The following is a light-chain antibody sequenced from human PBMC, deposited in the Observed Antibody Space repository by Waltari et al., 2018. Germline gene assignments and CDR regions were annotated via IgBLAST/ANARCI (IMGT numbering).Light chain of an antibody. Sequence: SFELTQPPSVSVSPGHPATITCSGAILGQKNSCWYQQKPGQSPVLVIYEDNKRPSGIPERFSGSNSGNTATLTISGTQSLDEADYYCQAWDSNTVFGGGTKLTVL. CDR3: QAWDSNTV. CDR1: ILGQKN. CDR2: EDN. J-gene: IGLJ3*02. V-gene: IGLV3-1*01.